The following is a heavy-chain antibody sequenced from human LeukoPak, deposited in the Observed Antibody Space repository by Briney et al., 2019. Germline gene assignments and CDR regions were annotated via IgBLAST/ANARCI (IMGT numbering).Heavy chain of an antibody. V-gene: IGHV3-20*04. CDR1: GFAFEDYD. Sequence: GGSLRLSCAASGFAFEDYDMSWVRHAPGKGLEWVSGINWNGGSTGYADSVKGRFTISRDNARNSLYLQMNSLRAEDTALCYCARIAMAGIGDGFDIWGQGTMVTVSS. J-gene: IGHJ3*02. CDR3: ARIAMAGIGDGFDI. D-gene: IGHD6-19*01. CDR2: INWNGGST.